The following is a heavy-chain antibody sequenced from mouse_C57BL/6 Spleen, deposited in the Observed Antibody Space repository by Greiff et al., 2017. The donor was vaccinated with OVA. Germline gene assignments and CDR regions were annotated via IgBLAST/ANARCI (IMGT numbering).Heavy chain of an antibody. V-gene: IGHV5-17*01. CDR3: ARPICEDYDDVAWFAY. CDR2: ISSGSSTI. D-gene: IGHD2-4*01. Sequence: DVHLVESGGGLVKPGGSLKLSCAASGFTFSDYGMHWVRQAPEKGLEWVAYISSGSSTIYYADTVKGRITISRDNSKTTLFLQMTSLRSEDTAMYYCARPICEDYDDVAWFAYWGQGTLVTVSA. CDR1: GFTFSDYG. J-gene: IGHJ3*01.